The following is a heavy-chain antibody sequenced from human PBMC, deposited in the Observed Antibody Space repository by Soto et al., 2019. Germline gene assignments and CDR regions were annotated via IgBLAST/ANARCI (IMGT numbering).Heavy chain of an antibody. CDR1: GFTFSSYW. V-gene: IGHV3-7*01. CDR2: IKQDGSEK. J-gene: IGHJ6*03. Sequence: PGGSLRLSCAASGFTFSSYWMSWVRQAPGKGLEWVANIKQDGSEKYYVDSVKGRFTISRDNAKNSLYLQMNSLRAEDTAVYYCARDPLDERFGELLYSYMDVWGKGTTVTVSS. D-gene: IGHD3-10*01. CDR3: ARDPLDERFGELLYSYMDV.